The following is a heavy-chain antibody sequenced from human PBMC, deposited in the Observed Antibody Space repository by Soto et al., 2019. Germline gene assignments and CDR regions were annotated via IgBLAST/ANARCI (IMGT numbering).Heavy chain of an antibody. J-gene: IGHJ6*03. V-gene: IGHV6-1*01. D-gene: IGHD1-7*01. CDR3: AGTTSHQWYYMDV. Sequence: PSQTDSLTCAISGDSVSSNSGAWNWIRMSPSRGLEWLARTYYRSRWYNDYAVSVRSRITVNPDTSKNQFSLQLTSVTPEDTAVYYCAGTTSHQWYYMDVWGKGTTVTVSS. CDR2: TYYRSRWYN. CDR1: GDSVSSNSGA.